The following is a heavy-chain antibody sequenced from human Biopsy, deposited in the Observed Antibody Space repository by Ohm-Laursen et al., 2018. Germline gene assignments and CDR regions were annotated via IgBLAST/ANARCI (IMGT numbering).Heavy chain of an antibody. D-gene: IGHD3-9*01. CDR2: NIPILGTG. CDR3: ATKLTGYFHH. V-gene: IGHV1-69*13. J-gene: IGHJ1*01. CDR1: GGAFSNYG. Sequence: VKISCKAPGGAFSNYGVNWVRQAPGQGLEWLGGNIPILGTGNYAQKFQDRVTVAADTSTSTATMELRSLRSDDTAVYYCATKLTGYFHHWGQGTLVIVSS.